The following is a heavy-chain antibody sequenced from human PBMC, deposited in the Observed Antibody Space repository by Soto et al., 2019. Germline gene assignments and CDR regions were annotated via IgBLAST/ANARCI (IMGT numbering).Heavy chain of an antibody. CDR1: GYSISSGYY. Sequence: SETMSLTCAVSGYSISSGYYWGWIRQPPGKGLEWIGSIYQSGSTYYNPSLKSRVTISVDTSKNQFSLKLSSVTAADTAVYYCAREVAVAGTFYYYGMDVWGQGTTVTVSS. V-gene: IGHV4-38-2*02. CDR2: IYQSGST. J-gene: IGHJ6*02. D-gene: IGHD6-19*01. CDR3: AREVAVAGTFYYYGMDV.